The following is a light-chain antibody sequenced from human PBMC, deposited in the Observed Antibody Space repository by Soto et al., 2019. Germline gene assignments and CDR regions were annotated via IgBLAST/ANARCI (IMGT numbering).Light chain of an antibody. V-gene: IGKV1-9*01. Sequence: DIQLTQSPSFLSASIGDRVTITCRASQGISNYLAWYQQKPGKAPKLLIFAASTLQSGVPSRFSGSGSGTEFTLTLSTLQPEDFAIYWCQRVHSSPFTYSSGTKVDI. J-gene: IGKJ3*01. CDR2: AAS. CDR3: QRVHSSPFT. CDR1: QGISNY.